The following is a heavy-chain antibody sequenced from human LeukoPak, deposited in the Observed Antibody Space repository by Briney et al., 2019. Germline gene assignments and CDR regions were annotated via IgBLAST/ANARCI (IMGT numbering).Heavy chain of an antibody. V-gene: IGHV3-21*01. CDR1: GFIFNIYS. J-gene: IGHJ4*02. CDR2: ISSSSSYI. D-gene: IGHD3-22*01. Sequence: PGGSLRLFCGASGFIFNIYSMNWVRQAPGKGLEWVSSISSSSSYIYYADSVKGRFTIHRDNAKNSLYLQMNNLRAEDTAVYYCARVHDSSDYPFEYWGQGTLVTVSS. CDR3: ARVHDSSDYPFEY.